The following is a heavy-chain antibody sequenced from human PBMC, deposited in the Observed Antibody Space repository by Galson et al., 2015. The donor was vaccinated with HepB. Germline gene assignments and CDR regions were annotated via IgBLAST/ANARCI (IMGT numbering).Heavy chain of an antibody. J-gene: IGHJ3*02. Sequence: SLRLSCAASGFTFSSYAMSWVRRAPGKGLEWVSAISGSGGSTYYADSVKGRFTISRDNSKDTLYLQMNSLRAEDTAVYYCAKRWSSSWCTGDAFDIWGQGTMVTVSS. CDR2: ISGSGGST. CDR1: GFTFSSYA. V-gene: IGHV3-23*01. CDR3: AKRWSSSWCTGDAFDI. D-gene: IGHD6-13*01.